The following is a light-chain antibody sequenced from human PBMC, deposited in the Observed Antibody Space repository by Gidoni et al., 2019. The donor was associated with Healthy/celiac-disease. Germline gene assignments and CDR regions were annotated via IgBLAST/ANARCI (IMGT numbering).Light chain of an antibody. J-gene: IGKJ4*01. CDR1: QSVSSY. CDR3: QQRSNWPLT. Sequence: EIVLTQSPATLSLSPGERATLSCRASQSVSSYLAWYQQKPGQAPRLLIYDASNRATGIPARFRGSGSGTDFTLTISRLEPEDCAVYYCQQRSNWPLTFGGGTKVEIK. CDR2: DAS. V-gene: IGKV3-11*01.